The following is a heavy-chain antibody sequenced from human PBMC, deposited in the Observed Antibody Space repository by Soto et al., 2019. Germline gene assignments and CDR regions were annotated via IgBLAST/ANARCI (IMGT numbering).Heavy chain of an antibody. J-gene: IGHJ4*02. CDR2: ITTAGDT. D-gene: IGHD2-2*01. Sequence: GVSQRVSCAGSGFPFSSYDMRWVRPATGKGLEWVSAITTAGDTYYQGSVKGRFTISRENAKNSLYLQMNSLRAGDTAVYYCARGSNVFDQWGQGSLVTVSS. V-gene: IGHV3-13*04. CDR3: ARGSNVFDQ. CDR1: GFPFSSYD.